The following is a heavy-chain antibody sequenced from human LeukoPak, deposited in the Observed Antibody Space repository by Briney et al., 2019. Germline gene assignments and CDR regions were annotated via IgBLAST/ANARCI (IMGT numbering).Heavy chain of an antibody. CDR2: ISYDGSNK. CDR1: GFTFSSYG. Sequence: GGPLRLSCAASGFTFSSYGIHWVRQAPGKGLEWVAVISYDGSNKYYADSVKGRFTISRDNSKNTLYLQMNSLRAEDTAVYYCAKDSSGSYEGWFDPWGQGTLVTVSS. CDR3: AKDSSGSYEGWFDP. V-gene: IGHV3-30*18. D-gene: IGHD1-26*01. J-gene: IGHJ5*02.